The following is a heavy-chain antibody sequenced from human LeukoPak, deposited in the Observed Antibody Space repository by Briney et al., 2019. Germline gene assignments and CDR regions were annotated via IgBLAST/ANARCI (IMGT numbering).Heavy chain of an antibody. CDR1: GFTFSNYA. Sequence: GGSLRLSCAASGFTFSNYAMSWVRQAPGKGLECVSVISYTGDRTYYADSVKGRFTISRDNAKNTLYLRMSSLGAEDTAVYYCAKDLKRYSKSYRKWFEPWGQGNPVTV. CDR3: AKDLKRYSKSYRKWFEP. J-gene: IGHJ5*02. D-gene: IGHD3-16*02. CDR2: ISYTGDRT. V-gene: IGHV3-23*01.